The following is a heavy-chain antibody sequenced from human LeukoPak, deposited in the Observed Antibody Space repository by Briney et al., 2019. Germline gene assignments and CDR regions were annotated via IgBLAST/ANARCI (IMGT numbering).Heavy chain of an antibody. D-gene: IGHD5-18*01. CDR3: AREGFYGCSYGHDAFDI. Sequence: SETLSLTCTVSGGSISSYYWSWIRQPPGKGLEWIGYIYYSGSTNYNPSLKSRVTISVETSKNQFSLKLSSVTAADTAVYYCAREGFYGCSYGHDAFDIWGQGTMVTVSS. CDR2: IYYSGST. CDR1: GGSISSYY. J-gene: IGHJ3*02. V-gene: IGHV4-59*01.